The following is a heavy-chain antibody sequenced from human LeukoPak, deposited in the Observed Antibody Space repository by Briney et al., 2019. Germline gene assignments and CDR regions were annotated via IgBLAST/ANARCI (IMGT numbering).Heavy chain of an antibody. Sequence: PSETLSLTCAVFVGSFTDCYWRGIRQPRGEGVEWIGEITHRGSTNYTSSLQSRVTLSVATSKNQFPLTLTSVTAADTANYCSRRGQWLGRWFDPWGQGTLVTVSS. CDR1: VGSFTDCY. CDR3: SRRGQWLGRWFDP. CDR2: ITHRGST. D-gene: IGHD6-19*01. V-gene: IGHV4-34*01. J-gene: IGHJ5*02.